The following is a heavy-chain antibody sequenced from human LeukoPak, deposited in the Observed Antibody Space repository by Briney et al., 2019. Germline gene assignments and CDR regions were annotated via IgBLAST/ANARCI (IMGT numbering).Heavy chain of an antibody. CDR1: GGSFSGYY. Sequence: SETLSLTCAVYGGSFSGYYWSWIRQPPEKGLEWIGEINHSGSTNYNPSLKSRVTISVDTSKNQFSLKLSSVTAADTAVYYCARRTPGRYYGSGSYSGERYWGQGTLVTVSS. CDR2: INHSGST. V-gene: IGHV4-34*01. J-gene: IGHJ4*02. CDR3: ARRTPGRYYGSGSYSGERY. D-gene: IGHD3-10*01.